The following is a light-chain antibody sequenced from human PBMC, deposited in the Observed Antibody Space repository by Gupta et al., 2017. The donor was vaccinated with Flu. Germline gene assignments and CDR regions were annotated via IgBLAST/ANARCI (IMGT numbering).Light chain of an antibody. Sequence: SYELTQPPSVSVSPGQTASITCSGDKLGDKYACWYQQKPGQPPLLIIYQDSKRPAEIPDRFSGSNSGNTATLTIRGTQARDEDDYYCQAWDSSTARFGGGTKLTVL. CDR3: QAWDSSTAR. J-gene: IGLJ2*01. V-gene: IGLV3-1*01. CDR1: KLGDKY. CDR2: QDS.